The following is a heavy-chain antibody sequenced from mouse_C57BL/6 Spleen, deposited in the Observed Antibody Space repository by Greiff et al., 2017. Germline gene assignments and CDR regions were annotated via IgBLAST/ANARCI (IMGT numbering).Heavy chain of an antibody. CDR3: ARSYYYGSSPFAY. Sequence: EVQLVESGGGLVKPGGSLKLSCAASGFTFSSYAMSWVRQTPEKRLEWVATISDGGSYTYYPDNVKGRFTISRDNAKNHLYLQMSHLKSEDTAMYYCARSYYYGSSPFAYWGQGTLVTVSA. V-gene: IGHV5-4*01. CDR1: GFTFSSYA. J-gene: IGHJ3*01. D-gene: IGHD1-1*01. CDR2: ISDGGSYT.